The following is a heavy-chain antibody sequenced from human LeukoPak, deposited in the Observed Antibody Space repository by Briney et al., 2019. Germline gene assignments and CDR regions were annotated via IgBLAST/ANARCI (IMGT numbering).Heavy chain of an antibody. Sequence: SETLSLTCTVSGGSISSSSYYWGWICQPPGKGLEWIGSIYYSGSTYYNPSLKSRVTISVDTSKNQFSLKLSSVTAADTAVYYCARDQEASGYVHTNDYWGQGTLVTVSS. CDR3: ARDQEASGYVHTNDY. CDR1: GGSISSSSYY. D-gene: IGHD5-12*01. CDR2: IYYSGST. V-gene: IGHV4-39*07. J-gene: IGHJ4*02.